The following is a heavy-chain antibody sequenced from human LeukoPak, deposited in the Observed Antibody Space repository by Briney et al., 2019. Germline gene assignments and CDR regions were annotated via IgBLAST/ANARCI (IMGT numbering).Heavy chain of an antibody. J-gene: IGHJ4*02. V-gene: IGHV3-7*03. CDR2: IKQDGSEK. CDR1: GFTFSNLW. CDR3: ATSTAAAGTD. Sequence: PGGSLRLSCAASGFTFSNLWMSWVRQAPGKGLKWVANIKQDGSEKYYVDSVKGRSTISRDNAQNSLHLQMNSLRAEDTAIYYCATSTAAAGTDWGQGTLVTVSS. D-gene: IGHD6-13*01.